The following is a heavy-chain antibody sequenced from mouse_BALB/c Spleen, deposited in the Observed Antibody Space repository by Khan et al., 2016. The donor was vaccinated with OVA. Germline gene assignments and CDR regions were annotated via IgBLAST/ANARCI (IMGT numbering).Heavy chain of an antibody. V-gene: IGHV2-6-5*01. Sequence: VQLQESGPGLVAPSQNLSITCTVSGFSLTDYGVSWIRQPPGKGLEWLGVIWGGGTTYYNSALTSRLSISKDNSKSQVFLKLNSLQTDDTAMYYCAKGVCSFYFALDYWGQGTSVTVSS. CDR1: GFSLTDYG. CDR2: IWGGGTT. CDR3: AKGVCSFYFALDY. J-gene: IGHJ4*01.